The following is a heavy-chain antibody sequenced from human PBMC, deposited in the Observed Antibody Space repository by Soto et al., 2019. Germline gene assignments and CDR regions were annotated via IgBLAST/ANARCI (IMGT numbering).Heavy chain of an antibody. CDR2: IYYSGST. Sequence: SETLSLTCTVSGGSISGSSYYWGWIRQPPGKGLEWIGSIYYSGSTYYNPSLKSRVTISVDTSKNQFSLKLSSVTAADTAVYYSVRARYCSSTSCYGSWWXDPWGQGTLVTVSS. CDR1: GGSISGSSYY. D-gene: IGHD2-2*01. CDR3: VRARYCSSTSCYGSWWXDP. V-gene: IGHV4-39*01. J-gene: IGHJ5*02.